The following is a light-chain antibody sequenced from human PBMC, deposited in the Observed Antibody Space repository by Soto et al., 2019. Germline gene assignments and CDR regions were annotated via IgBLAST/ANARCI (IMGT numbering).Light chain of an antibody. CDR2: DTS. J-gene: IGKJ5*01. Sequence: ILLSQSPPTLPLYPGERATLSCRASQSLTNSFIAWYQQRPGQAPRLLIYDTSSRASGIPDRFSGSGSGTDFTLTISRLETEDFAVFYCQQYGTSEIIFGQGTRLEIK. V-gene: IGKV3-20*01. CDR1: QSLTNSF. CDR3: QQYGTSEII.